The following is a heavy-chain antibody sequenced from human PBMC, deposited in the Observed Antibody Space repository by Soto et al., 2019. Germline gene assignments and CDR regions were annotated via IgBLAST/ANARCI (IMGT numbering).Heavy chain of an antibody. Sequence: EVQLVESGGGLVKPGGSLRLSCAASGFTFSSYSMNWVRQAPGKGLEWVSSISSSSSYIYYADSVKGRFTIPRDNAKNSLYLQMNSLRAEDTAVYYCAREGSYGGYYYYYGMDVWGQGTTVTVSS. J-gene: IGHJ6*02. CDR2: ISSSSSYI. CDR3: AREGSYGGYYYYYGMDV. D-gene: IGHD5-18*01. CDR1: GFTFSSYS. V-gene: IGHV3-21*01.